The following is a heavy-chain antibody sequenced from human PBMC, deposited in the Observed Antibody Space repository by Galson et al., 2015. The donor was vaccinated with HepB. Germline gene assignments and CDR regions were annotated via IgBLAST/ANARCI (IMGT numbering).Heavy chain of an antibody. V-gene: IGHV3-74*01. CDR3: VRDNPGIWFYSFDF. J-gene: IGHJ3*01. CDR2: INNDGSGT. CDR1: GFTFNWYW. Sequence: SLRLSCAASGFTFNWYWMHRVRQAPGKGLVWVARINNDGSGTTYADAVKGRFTISRDNAKNTLALEMNSLRADDTGMYYCVRDNPGIWFYSFDFWGQGTMVSVSS. D-gene: IGHD6-13*01.